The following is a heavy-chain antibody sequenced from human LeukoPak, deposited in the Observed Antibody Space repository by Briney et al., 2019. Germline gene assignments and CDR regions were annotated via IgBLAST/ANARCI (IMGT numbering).Heavy chain of an antibody. CDR2: ITGSGDSS. CDR3: AKDLEVLWFGDPTDASDI. J-gene: IGHJ3*02. Sequence: EGSLRLSCAASGFTFSDYPMNWVRQAPGKGLEWVSVITGSGDSSFYGDSVKGRFTISRDNSKNTLYLQMNSLRVEDTAVYYCAKDLEVLWFGDPTDASDIWGQGAMVTVAS. CDR1: GFTFSDYP. V-gene: IGHV3-23*01. D-gene: IGHD3-10*01.